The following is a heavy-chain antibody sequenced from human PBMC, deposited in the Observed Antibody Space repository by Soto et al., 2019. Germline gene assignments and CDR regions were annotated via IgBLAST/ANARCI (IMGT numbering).Heavy chain of an antibody. D-gene: IGHD2-2*01. V-gene: IGHV1-69*12. CDR3: ARERSVGYCITTTCPKPCYYYALDV. CDR2: IIPIFGTP. CDR1: GGTFTNYA. Sequence: QVQLVQSGAEVKKPGSSLKVSCKASGGTFTNYAFSWVRQAPGQGPEWMGGIIPIFGTPDYAQKFQGRVIITADESTTTVSMELNSLRSDDTAVYYCARERSVGYCITTTCPKPCYYYALDVWGQGTTVTVSS. J-gene: IGHJ6*02.